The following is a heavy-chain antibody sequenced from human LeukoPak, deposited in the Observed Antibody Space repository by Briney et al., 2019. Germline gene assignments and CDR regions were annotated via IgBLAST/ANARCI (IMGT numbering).Heavy chain of an antibody. CDR2: INTDGRTT. J-gene: IGHJ5*02. V-gene: IGHV3-74*01. CDR1: GFPFNNYW. D-gene: IGHD6-19*01. Sequence: GGSLRLSCAASGFPFNNYWMHWVRQAPGKGLVWVSSINTDGRTTRYAASVQGRFTISRDNAKNTLYLQMNSLGDDDTAVYYCARAGASGWYAAGWFDHWGQGTLVTVSS. CDR3: ARAGASGWYAAGWFDH.